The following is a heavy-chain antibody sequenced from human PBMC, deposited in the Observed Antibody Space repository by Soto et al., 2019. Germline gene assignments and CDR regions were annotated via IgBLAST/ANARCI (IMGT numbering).Heavy chain of an antibody. V-gene: IGHV3-30*18. CDR2: ISYDGSNK. J-gene: IGHJ3*02. D-gene: IGHD3-22*01. Sequence: GGSLRLSCAASGFTLSSYGMHWVRQAPGKGLEWVAVISYDGSNKYYADSVKGRFTISRDNSKNTLYLQMNSLRAEDTAVYYCAKDYYDSSGYYHYAFDIWGQGTMVTVSS. CDR3: AKDYYDSSGYYHYAFDI. CDR1: GFTLSSYG.